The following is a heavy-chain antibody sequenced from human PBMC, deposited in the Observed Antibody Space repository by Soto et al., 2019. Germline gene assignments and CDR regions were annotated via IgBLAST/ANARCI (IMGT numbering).Heavy chain of an antibody. V-gene: IGHV4-59*11. Sequence: PSETLSLTCTVSGGSISGHYWIWIRQPPGEGMEWIGYIFYSGGTTYNNPSLKSRVTISVDTSKNQFSLRLSSVTAADTAVYYCARVGSSGWSPDYWGQGTLVTVSS. J-gene: IGHJ4*02. CDR1: GGSISGHY. CDR2: IFYSGGT. CDR3: ARVGSSGWSPDY. D-gene: IGHD6-19*01.